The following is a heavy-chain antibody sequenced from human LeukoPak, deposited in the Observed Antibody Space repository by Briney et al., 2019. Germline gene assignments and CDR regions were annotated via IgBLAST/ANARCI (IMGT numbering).Heavy chain of an antibody. D-gene: IGHD5-18*01. CDR1: GGSISSFY. V-gene: IGHV4-59*01. Sequence: SETLSLTCTVSGGSISSFYWSWIRQPPGKGLEWIGYIYYSGSTNYNPSLTSRVHMSVDMAKNQFSLKLSSVTAADTAVYYCAGDGGLGQLWGNWFDPWGQGTLVTVSS. CDR3: AGDGGLGQLWGNWFDP. J-gene: IGHJ5*02. CDR2: IYYSGST.